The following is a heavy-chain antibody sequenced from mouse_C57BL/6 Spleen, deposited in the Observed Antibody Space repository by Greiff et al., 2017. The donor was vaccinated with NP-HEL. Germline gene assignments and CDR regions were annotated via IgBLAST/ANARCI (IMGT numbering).Heavy chain of an antibody. CDR2: IYPRSGNT. D-gene: IGHD4-1*01. V-gene: IGHV1-81*01. CDR1: GYTFTSYG. CDR3: ARRANWERFAY. J-gene: IGHJ3*01. Sequence: VQLQQSGAELARPGASVKLSCKASGYTFTSYGISWVKQRTGQGLEWIGEIYPRSGNTYYNEKFKGKATLTADKSSSTAYMELRSLTSEDSAVDFCARRANWERFAYWGQGTLVTVSA.